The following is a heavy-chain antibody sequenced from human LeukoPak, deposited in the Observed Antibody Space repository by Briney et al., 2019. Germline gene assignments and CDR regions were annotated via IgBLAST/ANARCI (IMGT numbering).Heavy chain of an antibody. CDR1: GGSISSYY. CDR2: IYNSGSS. D-gene: IGHD3-10*01. Sequence: SETLSLTCIVSGGSISSYYWSWIRQPPGKGLEWIGCIYNSGSSNYNPSLDSRVTISVDTSKNQFSLRLSPVTAADTAVYYCARDPPGSGSYYDYWGQGTLVTVSS. J-gene: IGHJ4*02. V-gene: IGHV4-59*01. CDR3: ARDPPGSGSYYDY.